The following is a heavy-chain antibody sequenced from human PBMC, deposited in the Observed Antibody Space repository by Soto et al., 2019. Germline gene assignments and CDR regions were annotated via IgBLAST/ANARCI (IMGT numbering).Heavy chain of an antibody. D-gene: IGHD4-17*01. J-gene: IGHJ1*01. CDR3: ARARSTVTTAFSVFQH. V-gene: IGHV3-21*01. CDR2: ISSSSSYI. Sequence: PGGSLRLSCAASGFTFSSYSMNWVRQAPGKGLEWVSSISSSSSYIYYADSVKGRFTISRDNAKNSLYLQMNSLRAEDTAVYYCARARSTVTTAFSVFQHWGQGTLVTVSS. CDR1: GFTFSSYS.